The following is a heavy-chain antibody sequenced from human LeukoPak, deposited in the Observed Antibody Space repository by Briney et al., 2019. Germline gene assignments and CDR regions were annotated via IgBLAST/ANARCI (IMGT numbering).Heavy chain of an antibody. CDR3: ARPAYRGSYYDAFDI. J-gene: IGHJ3*02. V-gene: IGHV4-59*08. CDR1: RDSISGYY. D-gene: IGHD1-26*01. Sequence: SETLSLTCTVSRDSISGYYWSWIRQPPGKGLEWIGYVSYSGSTNYNPSLKSRVTISVDTSKNKFSLKLNSVTAADTAVYYCARPAYRGSYYDAFDIWGQGTMVTVSS. CDR2: VSYSGST.